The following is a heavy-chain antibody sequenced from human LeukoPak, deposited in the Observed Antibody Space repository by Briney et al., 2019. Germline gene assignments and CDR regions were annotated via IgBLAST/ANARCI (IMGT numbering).Heavy chain of an antibody. CDR2: IKQDGSEK. CDR1: GFTFSSYW. Sequence: GGTLRLSCAASGFTFSSYWMSWVRQAPGKGLEWVANIKQDGSEKYYVDSVKGRFTISRDNAKNSLYLQMNSLRAEDTAVYYCARDPSRYSSGWYYFDYWGQGTLVTVSS. CDR3: ARDPSRYSSGWYYFDY. D-gene: IGHD6-19*01. J-gene: IGHJ4*02. V-gene: IGHV3-7*01.